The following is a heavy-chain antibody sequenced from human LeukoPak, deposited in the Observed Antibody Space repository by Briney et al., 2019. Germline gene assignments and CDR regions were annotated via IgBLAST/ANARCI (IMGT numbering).Heavy chain of an antibody. J-gene: IGHJ4*02. CDR1: GGTFSAYG. CDR2: LNVGFNTA. Sequence: SVKVSCKASGGTFSAYGITWVRQARGQGLEWMGGLNVGFNTATYAEKFQGRVIITTDDSATTAYMELSSLTSEDTAIYYCARDLPSSSGSLHSFDYWGQGTLVTVSS. D-gene: IGHD3-22*01. V-gene: IGHV1-69*05. CDR3: ARDLPSSSGSLHSFDY.